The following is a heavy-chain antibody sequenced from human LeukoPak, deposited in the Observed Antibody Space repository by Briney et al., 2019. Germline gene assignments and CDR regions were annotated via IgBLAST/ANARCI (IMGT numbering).Heavy chain of an antibody. J-gene: IGHJ4*02. Sequence: PGGSLRLSCAASGFTFSSYWMSWVRQAPGKGLEWVAKIKQDGSEKYYVDSVKGRFTISRDNAKNSRYLQMNSLRAEDTAVYYCARVGTRYSYGFYDYWGQGTLVTVSS. D-gene: IGHD5-18*01. V-gene: IGHV3-7*01. CDR1: GFTFSSYW. CDR3: ARVGTRYSYGFYDY. CDR2: IKQDGSEK.